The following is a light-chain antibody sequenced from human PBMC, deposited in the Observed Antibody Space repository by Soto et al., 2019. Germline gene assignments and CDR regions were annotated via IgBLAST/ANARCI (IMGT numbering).Light chain of an antibody. Sequence: VLTQSPATLSLSPGERATLSCRASQSVSSYLAWYQQKPGQAPRLLIYDASNRATGIPARFSGSGSGTDFTVTISSLEPEDFAVYYCQQRSNWPITFGQGTRLEIK. CDR2: DAS. CDR3: QQRSNWPIT. CDR1: QSVSSY. J-gene: IGKJ5*01. V-gene: IGKV3-11*01.